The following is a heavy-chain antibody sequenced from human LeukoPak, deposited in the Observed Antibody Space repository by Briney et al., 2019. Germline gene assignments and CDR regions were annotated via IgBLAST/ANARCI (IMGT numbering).Heavy chain of an antibody. CDR3: AKYYDTMLDP. Sequence: GRSLRLSCAASGFTFSSYGMHWVRQAPGKGLEWVAVISYDGSNKYYADSVKGRFTISRDNSKNTLYLQMNSLRAEDTAVYYCAKYYDTMLDPWGQGTLVTVSS. D-gene: IGHD3-9*01. CDR2: ISYDGSNK. CDR1: GFTFSSYG. J-gene: IGHJ5*02. V-gene: IGHV3-30*18.